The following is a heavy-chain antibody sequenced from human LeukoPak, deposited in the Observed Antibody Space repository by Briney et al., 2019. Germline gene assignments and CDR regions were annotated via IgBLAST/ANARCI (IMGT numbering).Heavy chain of an antibody. CDR3: ARDLGGSYYVDYFDY. Sequence: ASVKVSCTASGGTFSSYAISWVRQAPGQGLEWMGRIIPILGIANYAQKFQGRVTITADKSTSTAYMELSSLRSEDTAVYYCARDLGGSYYVDYFDYWGQGTLVTVSS. D-gene: IGHD1-26*01. CDR1: GGTFSSYA. CDR2: IIPILGIA. J-gene: IGHJ4*02. V-gene: IGHV1-69*04.